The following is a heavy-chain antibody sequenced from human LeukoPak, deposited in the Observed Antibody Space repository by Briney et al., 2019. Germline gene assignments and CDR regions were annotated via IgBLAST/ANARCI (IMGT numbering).Heavy chain of an antibody. CDR3: ARVSPSYKDAFDI. D-gene: IGHD1-1*01. V-gene: IGHV1-2*02. CDR1: GYTFTGYY. Sequence: ASVKVSRKASGYTFTGYYMHWVRQAPGQGLERMGWINPNSGGTNYAQKFQGRVTMTRDTSISTAYMELSRLRSDDTAVYYCARVSPSYKDAFDIWGQGTMVTVSS. CDR2: INPNSGGT. J-gene: IGHJ3*02.